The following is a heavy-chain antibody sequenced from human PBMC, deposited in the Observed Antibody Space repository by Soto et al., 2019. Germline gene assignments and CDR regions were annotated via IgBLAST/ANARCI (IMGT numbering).Heavy chain of an antibody. J-gene: IGHJ5*02. D-gene: IGHD2-15*01. Sequence: PGGSLRLSCAASGFTFSSYAMSWVRQAPGKGLEWVSAISGSGGSTYYADSVKGRFTISRDNSKNTLYPQMNSLRAEDTAVYYCAREFCSGGNCYTYYFDPWGQGIPVTVSS. CDR3: AREFCSGGNCYTYYFDP. CDR2: ISGSGGST. CDR1: GFTFSSYA. V-gene: IGHV3-23*01.